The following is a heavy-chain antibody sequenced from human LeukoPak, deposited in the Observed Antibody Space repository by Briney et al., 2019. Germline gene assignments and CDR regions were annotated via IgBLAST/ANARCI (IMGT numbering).Heavy chain of an antibody. V-gene: IGHV3-23*01. J-gene: IGHJ2*01. Sequence: GGSLRLSCAASGFTFSSYAMSWVRQAPGKGLEWVSAISGGGGSTYYADSVKGRFTISRDNSKNTLYLQMNSLRAEDTAVYYCAKEETYYDILTTTWYFDLWGRGTLVTVSS. CDR2: ISGGGGST. CDR3: AKEETYYDILTTTWYFDL. CDR1: GFTFSSYA. D-gene: IGHD3-9*01.